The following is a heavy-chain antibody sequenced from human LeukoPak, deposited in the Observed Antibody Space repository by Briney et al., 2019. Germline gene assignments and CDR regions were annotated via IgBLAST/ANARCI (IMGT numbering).Heavy chain of an antibody. D-gene: IGHD7-27*01. CDR2: ISPNSGDT. CDR3: ARGPPNWGYDY. J-gene: IGHJ4*02. CDR1: GYTFTSYD. V-gene: IGHV1-8*01. Sequence: ASVDVSCTASGYTFTSYDFNWVRQATGQRPEWMGWISPNSGDTGYAQKFQDRVTMTRNTSISTAYMELSSLRSDDTAVYYCARGPPNWGYDYWGPGTLVTVSS.